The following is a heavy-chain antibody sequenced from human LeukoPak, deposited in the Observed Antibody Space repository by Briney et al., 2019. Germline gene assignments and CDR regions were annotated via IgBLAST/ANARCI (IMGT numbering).Heavy chain of an antibody. CDR2: VYYTRST. Sequence: SETLSLTCTVSGGSISSSSYYWGWIRQPPGKGLEWIGSVYYTRSTYYNPSLKSRVTISVDTSKNQFSLKLTSVTAADTAVYYCARGVTMIVVVIHDWYFDLWGRGTLVTVSS. J-gene: IGHJ2*01. D-gene: IGHD3-22*01. CDR1: GGSISSSSYY. CDR3: ARGVTMIVVVIHDWYFDL. V-gene: IGHV4-39*01.